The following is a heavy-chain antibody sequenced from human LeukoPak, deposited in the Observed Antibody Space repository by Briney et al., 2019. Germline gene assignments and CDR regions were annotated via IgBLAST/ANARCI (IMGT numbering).Heavy chain of an antibody. CDR1: GFSLSTSGMR. CDR3: ARTYSYGYAFDI. D-gene: IGHD5-18*01. V-gene: IGHV2-70*04. Sequence: SGPTLVNPTQTLTLTCTFSGFSLSTSGMRVSWIRQPPGKALEWLARIDWDDDKFYSTSLKTRLTISKDTSKNQVVLTMTNMDPVDTATYYCARTYSYGYAFDIWGQGTMVTVSS. J-gene: IGHJ3*02. CDR2: IDWDDDK.